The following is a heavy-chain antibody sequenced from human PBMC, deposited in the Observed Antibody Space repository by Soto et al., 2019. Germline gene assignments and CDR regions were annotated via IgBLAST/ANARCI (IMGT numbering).Heavy chain of an antibody. V-gene: IGHV3-23*01. CDR3: AKPRMYSGGIYWYFDL. CDR2: VSTSGGTT. D-gene: IGHD6-19*01. CDR1: GFSFTSSA. J-gene: IGHJ2*01. Sequence: EVQLLESGGGLVQPAGSLRLSCAASGFSFTSSALGWVRQAPGKGLEWVSVVSTSGGTTYYADSVKGSFAISRDNPKSTLYLQLSSLRDEDTALYYCAKPRMYSGGIYWYFDLWGRGTLVTVSS.